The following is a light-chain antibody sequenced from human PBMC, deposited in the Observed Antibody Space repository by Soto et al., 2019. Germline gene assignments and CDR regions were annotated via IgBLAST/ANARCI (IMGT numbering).Light chain of an antibody. CDR2: AAS. Sequence: DIQMTQFPSSLSASVGDRVTITCRASQGISTYLNWYQQKPGKAPKLLIYAASSLQSGVPSRFSGSGSGTDFTLTISCLQSEDFATYYCQQYYSYPWTFGQGTKVDIK. V-gene: IGKV1-39*01. J-gene: IGKJ1*01. CDR3: QQYYSYPWT. CDR1: QGISTY.